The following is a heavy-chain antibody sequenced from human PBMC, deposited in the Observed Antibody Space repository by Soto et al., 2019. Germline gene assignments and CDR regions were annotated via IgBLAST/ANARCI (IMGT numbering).Heavy chain of an antibody. V-gene: IGHV3-33*01. CDR2: IWYDGSNK. J-gene: IGHJ5*02. CDR1: GFTFSSYG. D-gene: IGHD3-22*01. Sequence: LRLSCAASGFTFSSYGMHWVRQAPGKGLEWVAVIWYDGSNKYYADSVKGRFTISRDNSKNTLYLQMNSLRAEDTAVYYCARVHDSSGYYADWFDPWGQGTLVTVSS. CDR3: ARVHDSSGYYADWFDP.